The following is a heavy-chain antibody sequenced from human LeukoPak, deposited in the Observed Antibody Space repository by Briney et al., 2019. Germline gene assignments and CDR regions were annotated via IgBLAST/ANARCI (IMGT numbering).Heavy chain of an antibody. CDR2: IYSGGSA. Sequence: SETLSLTCTVSGGSISGYYWSWIRQPPGMGLEWIGNIYSGGSANYNPSLKSRVTISVDTFKNHFSLKMTSMTAADTAVYYCARLAGGSGLDYWGQGTLVTVSS. J-gene: IGHJ4*02. CDR1: GGSISGYY. V-gene: IGHV4-59*01. D-gene: IGHD6-19*01. CDR3: ARLAGGSGLDY.